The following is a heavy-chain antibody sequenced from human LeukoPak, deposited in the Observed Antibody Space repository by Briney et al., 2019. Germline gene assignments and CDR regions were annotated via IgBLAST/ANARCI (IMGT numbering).Heavy chain of an antibody. Sequence: GGSLRLSCAASGFIFSSCAMSWVRQAPGKGLEWVSSISSNSAYIYYADSVKGRFTISRDNAKNSLYLQLNSLSAEDTAVYYCARDFVVVAAATSLDYWGQGTLVTVSS. J-gene: IGHJ4*02. D-gene: IGHD2-2*01. CDR2: ISSNSAYI. CDR3: ARDFVVVAAATSLDY. V-gene: IGHV3-21*01. CDR1: GFIFSSCA.